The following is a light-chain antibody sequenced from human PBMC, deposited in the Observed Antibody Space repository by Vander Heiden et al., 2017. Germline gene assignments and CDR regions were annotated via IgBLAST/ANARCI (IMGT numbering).Light chain of an antibody. V-gene: IGKV1-39*01. CDR3: QQCYSSPRIT. CDR1: QSIDNF. J-gene: IGKJ5*01. Sequence: IPLTQSPSSLSVSVGERVTITCRASQSIDNFLNWYQQKPGKAPKLLIYAASKLESWVPSRFSGSGSGTHFSLTISSLQPEDSATYFCQQCYSSPRITFGLGTRLEIE. CDR2: AAS.